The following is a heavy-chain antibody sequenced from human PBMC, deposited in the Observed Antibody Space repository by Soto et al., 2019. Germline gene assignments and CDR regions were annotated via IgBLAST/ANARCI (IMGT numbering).Heavy chain of an antibody. CDR3: ARAWTTVTIQHNYYYYYGMDV. CDR1: GFTFSSYW. J-gene: IGHJ6*02. CDR2: INSDGSST. D-gene: IGHD4-17*01. V-gene: IGHV3-74*01. Sequence: GGSLRLSCAASGFTFSSYWMHWVRQAPGKGLVWVSRINSDGSSTSYADSVKGRFTISRDNAKNTLYLQMNSLRAEDTAVYYCARAWTTVTIQHNYYYYYGMDVWGQGTTVTVSS.